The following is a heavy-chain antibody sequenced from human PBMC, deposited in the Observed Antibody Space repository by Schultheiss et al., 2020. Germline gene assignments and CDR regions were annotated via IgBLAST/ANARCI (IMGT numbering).Heavy chain of an antibody. D-gene: IGHD3-10*01. Sequence: SETLSLTCAVSGGPISSGAYSWSWIRQPPGKGLEWIGYIYHSGSTNYNPSHKSRVTISVDTSKNQFSLKLSSVTAADTAVYYCARDRFRYGSGSYIYWFDPWSQGTLVTVSS. CDR2: IYHSGST. V-gene: IGHV4-30-2*01. J-gene: IGHJ5*02. CDR3: ARDRFRYGSGSYIYWFDP. CDR1: GGPISSGAYS.